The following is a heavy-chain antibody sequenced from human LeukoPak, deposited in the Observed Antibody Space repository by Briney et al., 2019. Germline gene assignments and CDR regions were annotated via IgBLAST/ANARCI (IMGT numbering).Heavy chain of an antibody. CDR3: ARDIWGSGCHPCGYFDY. V-gene: IGHV3-30-3*01. Sequence: GGSLRLSCAASGFTFSSYAMHWVRQAPGKGLEWVAVISYDGSNKCYADSVKGRFTISRDNSKNTLYLQMNSLRAEDTAVYYCARDIWGSGCHPCGYFDYWGQGTLVTVSS. J-gene: IGHJ4*02. D-gene: IGHD6-19*01. CDR1: GFTFSSYA. CDR2: ISYDGSNK.